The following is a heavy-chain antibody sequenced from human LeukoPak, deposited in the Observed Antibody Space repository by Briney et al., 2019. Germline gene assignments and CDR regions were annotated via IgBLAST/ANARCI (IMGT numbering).Heavy chain of an antibody. Sequence: GGSLRLSCTTSGFTFGKYIMTWVRQAPGNGLEWVSSIGGGDDITFYADSVKGRFRMSRDDSKNTVFLQISSLRVEDTARYYCAKGGGTETIGTIWYGPLDHWGQGTQVTVSS. D-gene: IGHD2-2*01. CDR1: GFTFGKYI. V-gene: IGHV3-23*01. CDR3: AKGGGTETIGTIWYGPLDH. J-gene: IGHJ4*02. CDR2: IGGGDDIT.